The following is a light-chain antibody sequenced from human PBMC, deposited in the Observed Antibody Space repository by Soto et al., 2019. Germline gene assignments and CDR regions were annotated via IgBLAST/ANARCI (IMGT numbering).Light chain of an antibody. CDR1: QSISTS. V-gene: IGKV1-39*01. Sequence: IRLTHPPPPLLSSSGKRATSPSRASQSISTSLNWYQQKPGKAPNLLIFTSSNLESGVPSRFSGSGSGTDFTLTISSLQPEDFATYFCQQGYSRPRTFGQGTKVDIK. J-gene: IGKJ1*01. CDR2: TSS. CDR3: QQGYSRPRT.